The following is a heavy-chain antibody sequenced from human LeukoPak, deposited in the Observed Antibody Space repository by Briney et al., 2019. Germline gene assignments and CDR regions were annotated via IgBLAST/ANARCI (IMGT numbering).Heavy chain of an antibody. CDR1: GFTFSTYW. CDR3: ARDKIVGATNFDY. Sequence: GGSLRLSCAASGFTFSTYWMHWVRQAPGKGLVWVSRINSDGSRTNYADSVKGRFTISRDNAKNSLYLQMNSLRAEDTAVYYCARDKIVGATNFDYWGQGTLVTVSS. J-gene: IGHJ4*02. V-gene: IGHV3-74*01. CDR2: INSDGSRT. D-gene: IGHD1-26*01.